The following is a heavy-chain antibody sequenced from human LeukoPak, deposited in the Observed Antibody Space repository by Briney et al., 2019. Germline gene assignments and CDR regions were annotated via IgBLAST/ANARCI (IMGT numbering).Heavy chain of an antibody. D-gene: IGHD5-24*01. V-gene: IGHV4-59*11. J-gene: IGHJ4*02. CDR3: ARGPGMATIKD. CDR1: GGSISSHY. Sequence: SETLSLTCIVSGGSISSHYWSWIRQPPGKGLECIGNIYYSGSTNFNPSLKSRVTISIDTSKNQFSLKLSSVTAADTAVYYCARGPGMATIKDWGQGTLVTVSS. CDR2: IYYSGST.